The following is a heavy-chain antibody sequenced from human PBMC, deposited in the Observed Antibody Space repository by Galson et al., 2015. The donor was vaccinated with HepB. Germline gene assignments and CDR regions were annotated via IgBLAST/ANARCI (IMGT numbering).Heavy chain of an antibody. CDR2: INAGNGNT. CDR1: GYTFIYST. CDR3: ASGIVVLPAAKALDM. J-gene: IGHJ3*02. D-gene: IGHD2-2*01. Sequence: SVKVSCKASGYTFIYSTMHWVRQALGQRLEWMGWINAGNGNTKYSQRFQGRVTIIRDTSTSTVYMELSSLRAEDTAVYYCASGIVVLPAAKALDMWGQGTMVTVSS. V-gene: IGHV1-3*01.